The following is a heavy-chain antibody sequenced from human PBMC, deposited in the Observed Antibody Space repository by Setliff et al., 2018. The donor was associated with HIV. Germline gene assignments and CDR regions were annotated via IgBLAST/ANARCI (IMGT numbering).Heavy chain of an antibody. Sequence: SETLSLTCTVSGGSIIDSRYFWGWIRQPPGKGLEWIGNVYYSGITYYSSSLKSRVTVSVDTSRIQFSLKLTSVTAADTAVYKCVRHVWSDDFLVPGWFDSWSQGTLVTVSS. CDR2: VYYSGIT. J-gene: IGHJ5*01. D-gene: IGHD3-3*01. V-gene: IGHV4-39*01. CDR3: VRHVWSDDFLVPGWFDS. CDR1: GGSIIDSRYF.